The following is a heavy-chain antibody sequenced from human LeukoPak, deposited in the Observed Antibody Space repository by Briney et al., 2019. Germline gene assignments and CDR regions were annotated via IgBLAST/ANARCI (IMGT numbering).Heavy chain of an antibody. CDR2: IIPIFGTA. V-gene: IGHV1-69*13. CDR1: GGTFSNYA. J-gene: IGHJ4*02. D-gene: IGHD6-13*01. Sequence: GASVKVSCKPSGGTFSNYAISWVRQAPGQGLEWMGGIIPIFGTANYAQKFQGRVTITADESTSTAYMELSSLRSEDTAVYYCAREISLGSSWYEAFDYWGQGTLVTVSS. CDR3: AREISLGSSWYEAFDY.